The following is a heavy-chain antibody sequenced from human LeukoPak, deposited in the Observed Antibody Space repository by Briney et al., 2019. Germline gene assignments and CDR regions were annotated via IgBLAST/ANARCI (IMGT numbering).Heavy chain of an antibody. D-gene: IGHD3-16*01. CDR3: ARDRAFGGVIGAFDI. V-gene: IGHV3-7*01. CDR2: IKQDGSEK. J-gene: IGHJ3*02. CDR1: GFTYSSYW. Sequence: GGSLRLSCAASGFTYSSYWMSWVRQAPGKGLEWVDNIKQDGSEKYYVDSVKGRFTISRDNAKNSLYLQMNSLRAEDTAVYYCARDRAFGGVIGAFDIWGQGTMVTVSS.